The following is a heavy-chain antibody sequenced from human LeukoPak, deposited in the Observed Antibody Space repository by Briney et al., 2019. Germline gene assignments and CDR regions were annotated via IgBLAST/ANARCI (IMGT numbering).Heavy chain of an antibody. CDR3: VVANCGDDCSH. CDR1: GFTFRSYW. CDR2: INSDGSST. Sequence: PGVSLRLSCAASGFTFRSYWMYWVRQAPGKGLVWVSRINSDGSSTSYADPVKGRFTISRDNAKNTLYLHMNSLRAEDTAVYYCVVANCGDDCSHWGQGSLVTVSS. J-gene: IGHJ4*02. V-gene: IGHV3-74*01. D-gene: IGHD2-21*02.